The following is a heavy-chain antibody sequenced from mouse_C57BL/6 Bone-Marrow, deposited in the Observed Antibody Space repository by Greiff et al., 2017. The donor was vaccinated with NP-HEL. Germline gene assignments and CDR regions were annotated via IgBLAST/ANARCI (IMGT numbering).Heavy chain of an antibody. V-gene: IGHV1-26*01. Sequence: EVQLQQSGPELVKPGASVKISCKASGYTFTDYYMNWVKQSHGKSLEWIGDINPNNGGTSYIQKFKGKATLTVDKSSSTAYMELRSLTSEDSSVYYCARGPHYYGSSYYYYAMGYWGQGTSVTVSS. CDR3: ARGPHYYGSSYYYYAMGY. J-gene: IGHJ4*01. CDR1: GYTFTDYY. CDR2: INPNNGGT. D-gene: IGHD1-1*01.